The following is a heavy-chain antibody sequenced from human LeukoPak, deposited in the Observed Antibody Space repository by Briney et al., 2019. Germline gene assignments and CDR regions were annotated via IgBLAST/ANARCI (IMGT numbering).Heavy chain of an antibody. D-gene: IGHD2-21*01. CDR1: GFTVSSNY. CDR3: ARPDSLNTFDI. V-gene: IGHV3-53*01. CDR2: IYSGGNT. J-gene: IGHJ3*02. Sequence: GGSLRLSCAVSGFTVSSNYMNWVRQAPGKGLEWVSIIYSGGNTDYADSVKGRFTISRDNSKNTLYLQMNSLRAEDTAVYYCARPDSLNTFDIWGQGAGVTVSS.